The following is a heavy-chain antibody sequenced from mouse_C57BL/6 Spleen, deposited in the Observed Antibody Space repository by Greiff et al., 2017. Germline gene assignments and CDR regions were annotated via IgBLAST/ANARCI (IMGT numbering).Heavy chain of an antibody. CDR3: ARCAAQATWGFAY. D-gene: IGHD3-2*02. CDR2: IYPGDGDT. J-gene: IGHJ3*01. Sequence: VQLQQSGPELVKPGASVKISCKASGYAFSSSWMNWVKQRPGKGLEWIGRIYPGDGDTNYNGKFKGKATLTADKSSSTAYMQLSSLTSEDSAVYFCARCAAQATWGFAYWGQGTLVTVSA. V-gene: IGHV1-82*01. CDR1: GYAFSSSW.